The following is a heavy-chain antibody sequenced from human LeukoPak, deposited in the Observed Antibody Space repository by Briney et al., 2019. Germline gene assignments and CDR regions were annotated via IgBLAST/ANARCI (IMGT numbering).Heavy chain of an antibody. D-gene: IGHD3-10*01. CDR2: INHSGST. Sequence: SETLPLTCAVYGGSFSGYYWSWIRQPPGKGLEWIGEINHSGSTNYNPSLKSRVTISVDTSKNQFSLKLSSVTAADTAVYYCASALRYYYGSGSYFPPTFRGQGTLVTVSS. CDR3: ASALRYYYGSGSYFPPTF. CDR1: GGSFSGYY. V-gene: IGHV4-34*01. J-gene: IGHJ4*02.